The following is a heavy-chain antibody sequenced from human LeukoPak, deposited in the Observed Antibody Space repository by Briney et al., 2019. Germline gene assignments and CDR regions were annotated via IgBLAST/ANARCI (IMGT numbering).Heavy chain of an antibody. V-gene: IGHV3-30*04. CDR3: ARDSAYGSGSYYS. Sequence: GGSLRLSCAASGFTFNLYAMHWVRQAPGKGLEWVALMSYDGSNKYYADSVKGRFTISRDNSKNTLHVQMNSLRAEDTAVYYCARDSAYGSGSYYSWGQGTLVTVSS. D-gene: IGHD3-10*01. CDR2: MSYDGSNK. J-gene: IGHJ4*02. CDR1: GFTFNLYA.